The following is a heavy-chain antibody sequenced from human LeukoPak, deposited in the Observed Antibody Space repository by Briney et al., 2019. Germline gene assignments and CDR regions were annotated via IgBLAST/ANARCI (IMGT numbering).Heavy chain of an antibody. V-gene: IGHV3-21*01. CDR3: ARVANLHYGMDV. CDR1: GFTFSSYS. CDR2: ISSNSSYI. J-gene: IGHJ6*04. Sequence: PGGSLRLSCAASGFTFSSYSMNWVRQAPGKGLEWVSSISSNSSYINYADSVKGRFTISRDNAKNSLYLQMNSLRAEDTAVYYCARVANLHYGMDVWGKGTTVTVSS.